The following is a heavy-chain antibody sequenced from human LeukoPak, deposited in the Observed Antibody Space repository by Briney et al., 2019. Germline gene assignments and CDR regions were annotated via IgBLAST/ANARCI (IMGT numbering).Heavy chain of an antibody. J-gene: IGHJ4*02. D-gene: IGHD3-22*01. CDR3: ARRYSSDRGGYRY. CDR1: GFTFIDYS. CDR2: ISKSSTYT. Sequence: GGSLRLSCAASGFTFIDYSMTWVRQAPGKGLEWVSYISKSSTYTYYADSVKGRFTISIDNAKNSVYLQMNSLRAEDTAVYYCARRYSSDRGGYRYWGQGTLVTVSS. V-gene: IGHV3-21*01.